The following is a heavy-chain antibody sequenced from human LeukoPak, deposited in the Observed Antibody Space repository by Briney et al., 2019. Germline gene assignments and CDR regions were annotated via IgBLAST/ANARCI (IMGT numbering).Heavy chain of an antibody. Sequence: SETLSLTCTVSGGSISSYYWTWIRQPPGKGLEWIGYIHYSESTKYNPSLKSRVTMSVDTSKNQFSLKLSSVTAADTAVYYCASRSGSFSDALDIWGQGTLVTVSS. CDR3: ASRSGSFSDALDI. CDR2: IHYSEST. D-gene: IGHD3-10*01. V-gene: IGHV4-59*08. J-gene: IGHJ3*02. CDR1: GGSISSYY.